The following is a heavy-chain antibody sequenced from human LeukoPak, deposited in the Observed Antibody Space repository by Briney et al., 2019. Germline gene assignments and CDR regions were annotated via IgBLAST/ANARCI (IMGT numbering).Heavy chain of an antibody. V-gene: IGHV3-30*17. Sequence: PGGSLRLSCAASQFTFNLHAMNWVRQAPGKGLDWVAVMSFDGSHIYYADSVKGRFTISRDISNNTLFLQMNSLNADDTAVYYCARGGTYYYQYYYMDVWGKGTTVAVSS. D-gene: IGHD3-16*01. CDR2: MSFDGSHI. J-gene: IGHJ6*03. CDR3: ARGGTYYYQYYYMDV. CDR1: QFTFNLHA.